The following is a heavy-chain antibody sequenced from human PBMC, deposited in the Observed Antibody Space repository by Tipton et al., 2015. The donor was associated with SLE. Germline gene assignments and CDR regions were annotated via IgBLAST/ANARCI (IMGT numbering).Heavy chain of an antibody. D-gene: IGHD6-19*01. CDR1: GGSIRRGTYF. J-gene: IGHJ4*01. Sequence: TLSLTCIVSGGSIRRGTYFWSWIRPHPGRGPEWIGYIYNSGGTYYNPSLKSRVTISIDTSKNQFSLKVNSVTAADTALYYCARAVAGNSEYFDYWGHGTLVTVSS. V-gene: IGHV4-31*03. CDR2: IYNSGGT. CDR3: ARAVAGNSEYFDY.